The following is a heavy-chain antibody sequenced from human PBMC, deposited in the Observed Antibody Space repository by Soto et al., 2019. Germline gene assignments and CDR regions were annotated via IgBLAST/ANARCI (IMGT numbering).Heavy chain of an antibody. CDR3: ARVMDYNWNYGPNWFDP. CDR2: ISAYNGNT. Sequence: ASVKVSCKASGYTFTSYGISWVRQAPGQGLEWMGWISAYNGNTNCAQKLQGRVTVTTDTSTSTACMELRSLGSDDTAVYYCARVMDYNWNYGPNWFDPWGQGTLVTVSS. CDR1: GYTFTSYG. V-gene: IGHV1-18*01. D-gene: IGHD1-7*01. J-gene: IGHJ5*02.